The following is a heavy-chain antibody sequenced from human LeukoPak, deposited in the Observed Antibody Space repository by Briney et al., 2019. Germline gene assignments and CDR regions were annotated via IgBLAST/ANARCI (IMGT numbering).Heavy chain of an antibody. Sequence: GASVKVSCKASGYTFTSYYMHWVRQAPGQGLEWMGIINPSGGSTSYAQKFQGRVTITADKSTSTAYMELSSLRSEDTAVYYCARGGRPGAPYYTMDVWGQGTTVIVSS. J-gene: IGHJ6*02. D-gene: IGHD4/OR15-4a*01. V-gene: IGHV1-46*01. CDR3: ARGGRPGAPYYTMDV. CDR1: GYTFTSYY. CDR2: INPSGGST.